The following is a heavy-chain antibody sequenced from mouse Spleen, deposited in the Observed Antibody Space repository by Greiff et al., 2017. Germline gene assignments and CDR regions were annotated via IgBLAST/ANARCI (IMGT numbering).Heavy chain of an antibody. CDR3: TRERLRLFDY. D-gene: IGHD2-4*01. CDR1: GYTFTDYE. J-gene: IGHJ2*01. CDR2: IDPETGGT. Sequence: VQLQQSGAELVRPGASVTLSCKASGYTFTDYEMHWVKQTPVHGLEWIGAIDPETGGTAYNQKFKGKAILTADKSSSTAYMELRSLTSEDSAVYYCTRERLRLFDYWGQGTTLTVSS. V-gene: IGHV1-15*01.